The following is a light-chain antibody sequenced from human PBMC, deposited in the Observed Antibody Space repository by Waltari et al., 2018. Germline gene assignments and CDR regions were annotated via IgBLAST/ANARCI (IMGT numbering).Light chain of an antibody. CDR1: QSIRSF. V-gene: IGKV1-39*01. CDR3: QQSRESPRT. J-gene: IGKJ1*01. Sequence: DIRLTQSPPSLSASAGDSVTITCRASQSIRSFLNWYQQKPGKAPKLLIYDTSKLERGVPPRFSGSGSGTDFTLTINSLQPDDFATYYCQQSRESPRTFGQGTRVEIK. CDR2: DTS.